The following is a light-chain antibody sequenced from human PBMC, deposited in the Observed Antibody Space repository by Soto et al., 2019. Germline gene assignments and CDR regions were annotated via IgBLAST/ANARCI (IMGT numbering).Light chain of an antibody. CDR2: GAS. J-gene: IGKJ1*01. Sequence: EIVLTQSPGTLSLSPGERATLSCRASQSVNSNYLAWYQQKPGQAPRLLIYGASSRATGIPDRFSGSGSGTDFPLTISRLEPEDFAVYYWQQYGSSPRTFGQGTKEEIQ. CDR1: QSVNSNY. V-gene: IGKV3-20*01. CDR3: QQYGSSPRT.